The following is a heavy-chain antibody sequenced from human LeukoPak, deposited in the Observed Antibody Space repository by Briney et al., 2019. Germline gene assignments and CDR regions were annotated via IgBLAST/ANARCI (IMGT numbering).Heavy chain of an antibody. V-gene: IGHV3-23*01. Sequence: GGSLRLSCAASGFTFSSYAMNWVRQAPGKGLEWVSAISGSGGSTYYADSVTGRFTISRDNSKNTLYLQMNSLRAEDTAVYYCAKDWKGDGYFDYWGQGTLVTVSS. J-gene: IGHJ4*02. CDR2: ISGSGGST. CDR1: GFTFSSYA. D-gene: IGHD1-1*01. CDR3: AKDWKGDGYFDY.